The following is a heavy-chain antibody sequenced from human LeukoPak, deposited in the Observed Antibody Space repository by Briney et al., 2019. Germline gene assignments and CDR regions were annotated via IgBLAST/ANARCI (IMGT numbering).Heavy chain of an antibody. CDR3: ARGKPAYCGGDCLYDY. CDR1: GYTFTSYG. CDR2: ISAYNGNT. J-gene: IGHJ4*02. V-gene: IGHV1-18*01. D-gene: IGHD2-21*02. Sequence: ASVKVSCKASGYTFTSYGISWVRQAPGQGLEWMGWISAYNGNTNYAQKFQGRVTITTDESTSTAYMELSSLRSEDTAVYYCARGKPAYCGGDCLYDYWGQGTLVTVSS.